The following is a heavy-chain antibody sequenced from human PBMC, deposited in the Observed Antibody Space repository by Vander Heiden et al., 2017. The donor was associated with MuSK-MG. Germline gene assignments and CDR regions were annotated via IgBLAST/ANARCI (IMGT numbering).Heavy chain of an antibody. D-gene: IGHD6-13*01. V-gene: IGHV3-23*01. CDR2: ISGSGGST. J-gene: IGHJ4*02. CDR3: AKEAAAGTWSYFDY. CDR1: GFTFGSYA. Sequence: EVQLLESGGGLVQPGGSLRPPCAASGFTFGSYAMGWVRQAPGKGLEWVSAISGSGGSTYYADSVKGRFTISRDNSKNTLYLQMNSLRAEDTAVYYCAKEAAAGTWSYFDYWGQGTLVTVSS.